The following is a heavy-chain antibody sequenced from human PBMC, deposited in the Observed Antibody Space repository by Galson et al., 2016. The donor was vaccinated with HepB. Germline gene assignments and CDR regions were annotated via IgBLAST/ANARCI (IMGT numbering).Heavy chain of an antibody. CDR1: GYSFTDYW. CDR3: ARQNGSMDY. D-gene: IGHD2-8*01. V-gene: IGHV5-51*01. CDR2: IYPDDSDT. Sequence: QSGAEVKKPGESLKISCKGSGYSFTDYWIGWVRQMPGKGLEWMGIIYPDDSDTTYSPSFEGQVTISADKSISTAYKQWTSLKALDTAMYYCARQNGSMDYWGQGTLVIVPA. J-gene: IGHJ4*02.